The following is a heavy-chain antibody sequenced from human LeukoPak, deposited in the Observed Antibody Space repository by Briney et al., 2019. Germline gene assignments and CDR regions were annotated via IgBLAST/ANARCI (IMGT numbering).Heavy chain of an antibody. J-gene: IGHJ6*02. Sequence: GGSLRLSCAASGFTFSTYSMDWVRQAPGKGLEGVSSISISSSSVYYADSVKGRFTISRDNAKNSLYLQMNSLRAEDTAIYYCASHRAGVIRLGVDVWGQGTTVTVSS. CDR2: ISISSSSV. D-gene: IGHD2-21*01. CDR1: GFTFSTYS. CDR3: ASHRAGVIRLGVDV. V-gene: IGHV3-21*01.